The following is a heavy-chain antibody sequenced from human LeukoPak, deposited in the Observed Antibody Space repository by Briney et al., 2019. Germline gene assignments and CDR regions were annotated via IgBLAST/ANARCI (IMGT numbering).Heavy chain of an antibody. V-gene: IGHV3-30*04. J-gene: IGHJ4*02. D-gene: IGHD2-8*01. CDR2: ISYDGSNK. Sequence: GGSLRLSCTASGFTFGDHAVNWFRQAPGKGLECVAVISYDGSNKYYADSVKGRFTISRDNSKNTLYLQMNSLRAEDTAVYYCARDIEMVGFDYWGQGTLVTVSS. CDR1: GFTFGDHA. CDR3: ARDIEMVGFDY.